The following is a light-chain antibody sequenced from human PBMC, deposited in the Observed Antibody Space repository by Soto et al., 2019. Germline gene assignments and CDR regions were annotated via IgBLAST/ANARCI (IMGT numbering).Light chain of an antibody. CDR1: QSVSSSY. CDR3: QQYGSPPGA. J-gene: IGKJ2*01. Sequence: EIVLTQSPGTLSLSPGERATLSCRASQSVSSSYLAWYQQKPGQAPRLLIYGASSTATGIPDRFSGSGSGTDFTLTISRLEPEDFAVYYCQQYGSPPGAFGQGTKLEIK. CDR2: GAS. V-gene: IGKV3-20*01.